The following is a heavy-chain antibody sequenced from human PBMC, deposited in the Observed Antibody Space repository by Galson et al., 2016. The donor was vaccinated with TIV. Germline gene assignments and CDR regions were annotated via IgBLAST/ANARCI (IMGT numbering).Heavy chain of an antibody. CDR3: SSPFPGGDDFWSAYYDAFDI. Sequence: ETLTLTCAVYGGSFNRYYWTWIRQPPGKGLEWIGQINHSGSTKYNPSLKSRGTISVDTSKNQFSLKLTSVTAADTAVYYCSSPFPGGDDFWSAYYDAFDIWGQGTMVTISS. CDR1: GGSFNRYY. CDR2: INHSGST. V-gene: IGHV4-34*01. J-gene: IGHJ3*02. D-gene: IGHD3-3*01.